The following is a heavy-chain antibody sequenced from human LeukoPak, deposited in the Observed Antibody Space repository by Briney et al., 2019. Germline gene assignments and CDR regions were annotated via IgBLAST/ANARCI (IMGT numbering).Heavy chain of an antibody. J-gene: IGHJ4*02. Sequence: ASVKVSCKASGYTFTSYYMHWVRQAPGQGLEWMGIINPSGGSTSYAQKFQGGVTMTRDTSTSTVYMELSSLRSEDTAVYYCARDQGAVAGHDYWGQGTLVTVSS. CDR2: INPSGGST. CDR1: GYTFTSYY. V-gene: IGHV1-46*01. D-gene: IGHD6-19*01. CDR3: ARDQGAVAGHDY.